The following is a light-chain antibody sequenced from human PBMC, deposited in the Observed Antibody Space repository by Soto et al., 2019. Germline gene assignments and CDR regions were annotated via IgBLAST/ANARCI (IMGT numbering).Light chain of an antibody. Sequence: EMVMTPSPATLSLSPGERATLPCRASHNINDNLAWYQQKPGQAPRLFIFRASSRASGVPARFSGSGSGTEFNLTISSLQSEDFAVYYCQQYNNWPRATFGGGTKVDI. J-gene: IGKJ4*01. CDR2: RAS. V-gene: IGKV3-15*01. CDR3: QQYNNWPRAT. CDR1: HNINDN.